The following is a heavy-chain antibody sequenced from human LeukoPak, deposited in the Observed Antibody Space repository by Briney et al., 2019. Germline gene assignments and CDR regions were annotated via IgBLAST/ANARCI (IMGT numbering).Heavy chain of an antibody. CDR1: GFTFSIFA. J-gene: IGHJ4*02. D-gene: IGHD3-22*01. V-gene: IGHV3-30*01. CDR2: ISYYGSKV. Sequence: GGSLRPSFAASGFTFSIFAMHWVRPASGRGLGWVAAISYYGSKVFYADSMKGRFTISRDNSKNTLFLQMTSLRAEDTAVYYCARETGYYDSNGYYSYWGQGTLVTVSS. CDR3: ARETGYYDSNGYYSY.